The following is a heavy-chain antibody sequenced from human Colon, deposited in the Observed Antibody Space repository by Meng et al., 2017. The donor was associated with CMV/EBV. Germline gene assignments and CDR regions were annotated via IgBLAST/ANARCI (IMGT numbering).Heavy chain of an antibody. CDR3: ARGVDAGVDF. D-gene: IGHD7-27*01. J-gene: IGHJ4*02. CDR2: MTPKNGNT. V-gene: IGHV1-8*01. Sequence: KVSCKPSGYSVSSLDINWVRQATGQGLEWMGWMTPKNGNTDSSQKFQGRLTMTWEASISTAYMELSSLRFEDTAVYYCARGVDAGVDFWGQGTLVTVSS. CDR1: GYSVSSLD.